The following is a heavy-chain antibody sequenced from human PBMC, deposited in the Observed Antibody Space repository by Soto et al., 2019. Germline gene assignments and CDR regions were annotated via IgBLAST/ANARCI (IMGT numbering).Heavy chain of an antibody. J-gene: IGHJ6*02. CDR3: AREGDVPYYYYGMDV. Sequence: QVHLVQSGAEVKKPGASVKVSCKTSGYTFTRYGISWVRQAPGQGLEWMGWIRGYDGRTSFAQKVQDRVTMTTDTLTRTVYMELRSLSSDDTAVYYWAREGDVPYYYYGMDVWGQGTTVTVSS. CDR2: IRGYDGRT. CDR1: GYTFTRYG. D-gene: IGHD2-21*02. V-gene: IGHV1-18*01.